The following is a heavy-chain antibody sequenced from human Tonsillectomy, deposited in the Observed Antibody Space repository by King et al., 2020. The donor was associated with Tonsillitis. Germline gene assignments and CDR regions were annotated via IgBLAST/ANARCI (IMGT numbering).Heavy chain of an antibody. V-gene: IGHV4-39*07. CDR3: ARILRGFCSGGSCYVFDY. CDR1: GGSISSSTYY. D-gene: IGHD2-15*01. Sequence: QLQESGPGLVKPSETLSLTCTVSGGSISSSTYYWGWIRQPPGKGLEWIGSIYYGGSAYYNPSLKSRGTISVDTSKNQFSLNLSSVTAADTAVYYCARILRGFCSGGSCYVFDYWGQGTLVTVSS. J-gene: IGHJ4*02. CDR2: IYYGGSA.